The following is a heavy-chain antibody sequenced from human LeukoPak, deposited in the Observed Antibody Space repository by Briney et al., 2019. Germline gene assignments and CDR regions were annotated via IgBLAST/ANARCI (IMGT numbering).Heavy chain of an antibody. J-gene: IGHJ2*01. CDR1: GSSISSGGYS. V-gene: IGHV4-30-2*01. D-gene: IGHD1-26*01. CDR3: ARGDSGSYYYWYFDL. Sequence: SETLSLTCTVSGSSISSGGYSWSWIRQPPGEGLEWIGYIYHSGSTYYNPSLKSRVTISVDRSKNQFSLKLSSVTAADTAVYYCARGDSGSYYYWYFDLWGRGTLVTVSS. CDR2: IYHSGST.